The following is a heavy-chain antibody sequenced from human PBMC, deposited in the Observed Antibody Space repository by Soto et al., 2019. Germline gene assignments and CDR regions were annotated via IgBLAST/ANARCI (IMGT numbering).Heavy chain of an antibody. D-gene: IGHD4-17*01. CDR2: MYHSGST. Sequence: SETLSLTCAVSGGSISSGGYSWSWIRQPPGKGLEWIGYMYHSGSTYYNPSLKSRVTISIDRSKNQFSLKLSSVTAADTAVYYCVREPTVPSGFDYWGQGTLVTVSS. V-gene: IGHV4-30-2*01. J-gene: IGHJ4*02. CDR3: VREPTVPSGFDY. CDR1: GGSISSGGYS.